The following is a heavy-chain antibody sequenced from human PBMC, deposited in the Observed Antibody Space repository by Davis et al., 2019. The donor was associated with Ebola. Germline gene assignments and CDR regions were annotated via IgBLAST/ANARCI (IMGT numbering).Heavy chain of an antibody. D-gene: IGHD6-19*01. CDR2: ISSSSSYI. V-gene: IGHV3-21*01. CDR1: GFTFSSYS. CDR3: TREVTSGWKGWFDP. Sequence: GESLKISCAASGFTFSSYSMNWVRQAPGKGLEWVSSISSSSSYIYYADSVKGRFPISRDNAKNSLYLQMNSLRDEDTAMYYCTREVTSGWKGWFDPWGQGTLVTVSS. J-gene: IGHJ5*02.